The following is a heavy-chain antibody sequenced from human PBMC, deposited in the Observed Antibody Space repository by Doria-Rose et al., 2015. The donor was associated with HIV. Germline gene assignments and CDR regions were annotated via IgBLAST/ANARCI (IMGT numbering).Heavy chain of an antibody. Sequence: VRQARGQGLEWVGRITPLFGAATYAPKFQGRVSITADESTTTAYSNLSSLRSEDTALYYCAYSMGRSGWYELEYWGQGTLISVSS. J-gene: IGHJ4*01. D-gene: IGHD6-19*01. CDR2: ITPLFGAA. V-gene: IGHV1-69*15. CDR3: AYSMGRSGWYELEY.